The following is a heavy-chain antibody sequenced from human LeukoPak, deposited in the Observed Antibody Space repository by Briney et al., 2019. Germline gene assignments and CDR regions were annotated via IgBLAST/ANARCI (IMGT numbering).Heavy chain of an antibody. Sequence: GGSLRLSCAASGFTFSSYSMNWVRQAPGKGLEWVSSISSCSSYIYYADSVKGRFTISRDNAKNSLYLQMNSLRAEDTAVYYCAGSLRYFDWTQPWGQGTVVTVSS. CDR3: AGSLRYFDWTQP. D-gene: IGHD3-9*01. J-gene: IGHJ4*02. V-gene: IGHV3-21*01. CDR1: GFTFSSYS. CDR2: ISSCSSYI.